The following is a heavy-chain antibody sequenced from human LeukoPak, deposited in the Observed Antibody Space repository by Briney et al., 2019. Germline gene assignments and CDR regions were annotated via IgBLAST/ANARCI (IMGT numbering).Heavy chain of an antibody. CDR1: GGSISNYY. V-gene: IGHV4-59*08. J-gene: IGHJ4*02. CDR2: IYYTGST. D-gene: IGHD4-17*01. Sequence: SETLSLTCTVFGGSISNYYWSWIRQPPGKALEWIGYIYYTGSTNYNPSLESRVTISVDTSKNQFSLRLTSVTAADTAVYYCATLESHGDRDDYWGQGTLVTVSS. CDR3: ATLESHGDRDDY.